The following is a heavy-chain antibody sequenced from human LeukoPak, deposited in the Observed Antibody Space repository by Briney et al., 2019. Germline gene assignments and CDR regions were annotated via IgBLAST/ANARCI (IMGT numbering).Heavy chain of an antibody. Sequence: ASVKVSCKASGYTFTRYDMHWVRQAPGQGLEWMGIINPSGGSTSCAQKFQGRVTMTRDMFTSTVYMELSSLRSEDTAVYYCARDLHHRGYYDTSGPYGIWGQGTMVTVSS. CDR3: ARDLHHRGYYDTSGPYGI. D-gene: IGHD3-22*01. V-gene: IGHV1-46*01. J-gene: IGHJ3*02. CDR1: GYTFTRYD. CDR2: INPSGGST.